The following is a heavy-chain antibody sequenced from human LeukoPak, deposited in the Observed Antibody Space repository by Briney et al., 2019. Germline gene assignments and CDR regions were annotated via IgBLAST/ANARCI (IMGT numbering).Heavy chain of an antibody. J-gene: IGHJ4*02. D-gene: IGHD6-19*01. CDR1: GFTSSSYW. CDR2: IKQDGSEK. V-gene: IGHV3-7*01. CDR3: ARDRGSSGWYEFDY. Sequence: GGSLRLSCAASGFTSSSYWMSWVRQAPGKGLEWVANIKQDGSEKYYVDSVKGRFTISRDNAKNSLYLQMNSLRAEDTAVYYCARDRGSSGWYEFDYWSPGTLVTVSS.